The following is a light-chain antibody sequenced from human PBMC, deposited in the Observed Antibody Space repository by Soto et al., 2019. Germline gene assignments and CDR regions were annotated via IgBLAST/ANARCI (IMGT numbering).Light chain of an antibody. CDR3: QQYDNLPPLT. Sequence: GDRVTITCQASQDISNYLNWYQQKPGKAPKLLIYDASNLETGVPSRFSGSGSGTDFTFTISSLQPEDIATYYCQQYDNLPPLTFGGGTKVEIK. CDR1: QDISNY. CDR2: DAS. J-gene: IGKJ4*01. V-gene: IGKV1-33*01.